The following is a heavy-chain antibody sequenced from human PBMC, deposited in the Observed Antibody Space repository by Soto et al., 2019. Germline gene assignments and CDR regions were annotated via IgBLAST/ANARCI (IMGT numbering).Heavy chain of an antibody. CDR1: GYTFTSYG. D-gene: IGHD3-22*01. Sequence: ASVNVSFKASGYTFTSYGIHWVRQAPGQRLEWTGWINAGNGNTKYSEKFQCRVTITRDTSASTAYLELSSLRSEDTAVYYCARYQNASRAYYHRCYYGMDVCGQGTTVTVSS. V-gene: IGHV1-3*01. CDR2: INAGNGNT. CDR3: ARYQNASRAYYHRCYYGMDV. J-gene: IGHJ6*02.